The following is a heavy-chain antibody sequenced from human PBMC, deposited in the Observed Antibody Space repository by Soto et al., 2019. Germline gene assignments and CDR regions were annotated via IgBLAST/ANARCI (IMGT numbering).Heavy chain of an antibody. Sequence: VQLEQSGPEVKKPGSSVKVSCKASGGTFSTSALSWVRQAPGQGLEWMGGIMPVFPTPDVAQKFQSRVTXPXDXXTITAYMELGGLTSDDTAVYYCARAKDRLQFGGNYYYILDVWGQGTAVTVSS. V-gene: IGHV1-69*05. CDR2: IMPVFPTP. CDR1: GGTFSTSA. D-gene: IGHD5-12*01. J-gene: IGHJ6*02. CDR3: ARAKDRLQFGGNYYYILDV.